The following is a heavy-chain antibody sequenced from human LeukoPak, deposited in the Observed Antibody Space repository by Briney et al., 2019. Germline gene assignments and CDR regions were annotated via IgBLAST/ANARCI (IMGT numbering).Heavy chain of an antibody. CDR3: AKVQLYYYDSSGYSEEGDY. J-gene: IGHJ4*02. D-gene: IGHD3-22*01. CDR1: GFTFSSYS. CDR2: ISSSSSYI. Sequence: GGSLRLSCAASGFTFSSYSMNWVRQAPGKGLEWVSSISSSSSYIYYADSVKGRFTISRDNSKNTLYLQMNSLRAEDTAVYYCAKVQLYYYDSSGYSEEGDYWGQGTLVTVSS. V-gene: IGHV3-21*01.